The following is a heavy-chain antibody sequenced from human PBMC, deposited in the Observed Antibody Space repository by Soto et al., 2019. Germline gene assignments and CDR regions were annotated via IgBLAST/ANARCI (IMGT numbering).Heavy chain of an antibody. J-gene: IGHJ5*02. D-gene: IGHD3-9*01. Sequence: EVQLVESGGGLVQPGRSLRLSCAASGFTFDDYAMHWVRQAPGKGLEWVSGISWNSGSIGYADSVKGRFTISRDNAKNSLYLQMNSLRAEDTALYYCAADVGDILTGHPTPNWFDPWGQGTLVTVSS. CDR2: ISWNSGSI. CDR3: AADVGDILTGHPTPNWFDP. CDR1: GFTFDDYA. V-gene: IGHV3-9*01.